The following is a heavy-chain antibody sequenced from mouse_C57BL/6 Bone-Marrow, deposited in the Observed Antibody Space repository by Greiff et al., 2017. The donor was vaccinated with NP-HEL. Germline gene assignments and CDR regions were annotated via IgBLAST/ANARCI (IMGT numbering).Heavy chain of an antibody. Sequence: EVQLVESGGDLVKPGGSLKLSCAASGFTFSSYGMSWVRQTPDKRLEWVATISSGGSYTYYPDSVKGRFTISRDNAKNTLYLQMSSLKSEDTAMYYCASTPLYYGSSYYFDYWGQGTTLTVSS. CDR1: GFTFSSYG. CDR2: ISSGGSYT. J-gene: IGHJ2*01. V-gene: IGHV5-6*01. CDR3: ASTPLYYGSSYYFDY. D-gene: IGHD1-1*01.